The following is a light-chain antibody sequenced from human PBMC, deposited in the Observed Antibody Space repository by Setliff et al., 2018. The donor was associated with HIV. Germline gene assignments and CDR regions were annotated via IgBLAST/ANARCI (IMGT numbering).Light chain of an antibody. CDR3: QQYGESPIT. J-gene: IGKJ5*01. Sequence: EIVLTQSPGTLSLSPGERATLSCRASQSVMSDFLAWYHQRPGQAPRLLIYGASGRAPGIPDRFSGGGSGTDFTLSISRLETEDFGVYYCQQYGESPITFGQGTRLEIK. V-gene: IGKV3-20*01. CDR2: GAS. CDR1: QSVMSDF.